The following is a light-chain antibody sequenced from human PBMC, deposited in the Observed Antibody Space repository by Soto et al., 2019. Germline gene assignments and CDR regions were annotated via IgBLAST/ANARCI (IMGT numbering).Light chain of an antibody. J-gene: IGKJ1*01. CDR2: AAS. V-gene: IGKV1-9*01. Sequence: DIQLSQSPSFLSASVGDRVTITCRASQGISNYLAWYLQKPGKAPKLLMYAASNLQSGVPSRFSGSGSGTEFTLTISSLQPEDFATYYCQQLKSYPQTFGQGTKV. CDR1: QGISNY. CDR3: QQLKSYPQT.